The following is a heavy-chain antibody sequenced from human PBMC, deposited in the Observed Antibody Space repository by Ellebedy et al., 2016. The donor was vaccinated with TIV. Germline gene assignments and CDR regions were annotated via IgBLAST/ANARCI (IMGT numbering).Heavy chain of an antibody. D-gene: IGHD1-26*01. Sequence: ASVKVSCKASGYTFTSYYITWVRQAPGQGLEWMGWISAYNGNTNYAQKLQGRVTMTTDTSTSTAYMELRSLRSDDTAVYYCARDPQWELLLLGAFDIWGQGTMVTVSS. CDR2: ISAYNGNT. CDR3: ARDPQWELLLLGAFDI. J-gene: IGHJ3*02. V-gene: IGHV1-18*01. CDR1: GYTFTSYY.